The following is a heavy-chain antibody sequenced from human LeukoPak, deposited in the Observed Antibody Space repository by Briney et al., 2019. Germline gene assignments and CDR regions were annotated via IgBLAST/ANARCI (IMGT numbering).Heavy chain of an antibody. Sequence: GGSLRLSCAASGFTFSNAYMNWVRQAPGKGLEWVSAISGSGGSTYYADSVKGRFTISRDNSKNTLYLQMNSLRAEDTAVYYCAKDAYRYAFDIWGQGTMVTVSS. J-gene: IGHJ3*02. CDR3: AKDAYRYAFDI. CDR2: ISGSGGST. V-gene: IGHV3-23*01. CDR1: GFTFSNAY. D-gene: IGHD3-16*02.